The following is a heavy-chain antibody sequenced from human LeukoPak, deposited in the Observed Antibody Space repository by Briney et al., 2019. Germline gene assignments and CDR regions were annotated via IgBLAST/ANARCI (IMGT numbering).Heavy chain of an antibody. CDR2: IIPIFGTA. Sequence: GASVKVSCKASGGTFSSYAISWVQQAPGQGLEWMGGIIPIFGTANYAQKFQGRVTITADESTSTAYMELSSLRSEDTAVYYCARGSYGVVIPSNNWFDPWGQGTLVTVSS. J-gene: IGHJ5*02. CDR1: GGTFSSYA. V-gene: IGHV1-69*13. D-gene: IGHD3-3*01. CDR3: ARGSYGVVIPSNNWFDP.